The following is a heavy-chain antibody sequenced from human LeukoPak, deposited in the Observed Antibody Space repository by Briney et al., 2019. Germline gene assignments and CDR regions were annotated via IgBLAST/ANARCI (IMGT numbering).Heavy chain of an antibody. V-gene: IGHV1-69*13. CDR3: AREGVTIFGVVTPSFDY. J-gene: IGHJ4*02. D-gene: IGHD3-3*01. Sequence: GASVKVSCKASGGTFSSYAISWVRQAPGQGLEWMGGIIPIFGTANYAQKFQGRVTITADESTSTAYMELSSLRSEDTAVYYCAREGVTIFGVVTPSFDYWGQGTLVTVSS. CDR2: IIPIFGTA. CDR1: GGTFSSYA.